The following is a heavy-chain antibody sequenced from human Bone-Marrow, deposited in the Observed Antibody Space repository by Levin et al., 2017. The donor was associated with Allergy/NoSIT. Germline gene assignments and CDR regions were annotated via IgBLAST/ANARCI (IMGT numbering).Heavy chain of an antibody. Sequence: QPGGSLRLSCAVSGVAVSSNYMSWVRQSPGKGLEYVSILYSGGNTYYADSVTGRFTISRDNSKNILYLQMNSLRVEDTAIYYCARVDTYDYYYGLDVWGQGTTVTVSS. CDR3: ARVDTYDYYYGLDV. V-gene: IGHV3-66*01. J-gene: IGHJ6*02. D-gene: IGHD3/OR15-3a*01. CDR2: LYSGGNT. CDR1: GVAVSSNY.